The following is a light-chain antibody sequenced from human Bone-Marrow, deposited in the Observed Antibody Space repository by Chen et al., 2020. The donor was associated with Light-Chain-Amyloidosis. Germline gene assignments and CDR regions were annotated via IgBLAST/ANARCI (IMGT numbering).Light chain of an antibody. Sequence: YELTQPPSVSVSTGQTARITCSGDDLPTKYAYWYQQKPGQAPVLVIHRDTGRPSGISERFSGSSSGTTATLTISGVQSEDEADYHCQSADSSGTYEVIFGGGTKLTVL. CDR2: RDT. CDR3: QSADSSGTYEVI. CDR1: DLPTKY. J-gene: IGLJ2*01. V-gene: IGLV3-25*03.